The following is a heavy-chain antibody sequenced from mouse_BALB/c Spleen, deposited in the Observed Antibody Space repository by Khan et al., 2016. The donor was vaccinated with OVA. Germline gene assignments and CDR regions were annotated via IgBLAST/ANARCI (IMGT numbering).Heavy chain of an antibody. J-gene: IGHJ2*01. CDR1: GYTFTDYI. CDR3: ARSGYGSLVY. Sequence: QVQLQQSGPELVKPGASVKMSCKASGYTFTDYIINWVKQTTGQGLEWIGQIYPGSGSTYYNENFKGKATLTADKSSNTANMQFSSLTSEDSAVYFCARSGYGSLVYWGQGTTLTVSS. CDR2: IYPGSGST. V-gene: IGHV1-77*01. D-gene: IGHD1-1*01.